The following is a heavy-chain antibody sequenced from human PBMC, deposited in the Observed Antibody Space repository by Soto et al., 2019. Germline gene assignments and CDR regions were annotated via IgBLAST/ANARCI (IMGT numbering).Heavy chain of an antibody. V-gene: IGHV4-61*01. CDR3: AASAPPATNYYYAMDV. CDR1: GGSVSSGSFY. D-gene: IGHD5-12*01. Sequence: XETLSLTCTVSGGSVSSGSFYWSWIRRPPGKGLEWIGYFYDSGSTNYNPSLRSRVTMSVDTSKNQFSLKLSSVTAADTAVYYCAASAPPATNYYYAMDVWGQGTMVTAP. J-gene: IGHJ6*02. CDR2: FYDSGST.